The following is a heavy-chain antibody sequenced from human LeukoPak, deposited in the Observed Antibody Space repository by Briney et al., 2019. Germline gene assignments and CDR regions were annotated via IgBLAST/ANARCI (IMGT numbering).Heavy chain of an antibody. Sequence: GGSLRLSCGASGFTFSSYGMNWVRQAPGKGLEWVSYISSSGSTIYYADSVKGRFTISRDNAKNSLYLQMNSLRAEDTAVYYCARDEYSYFDYWGQGTLVTVSS. CDR1: GFTFSSYG. D-gene: IGHD6-6*01. V-gene: IGHV3-48*03. CDR2: ISSSGSTI. J-gene: IGHJ4*02. CDR3: ARDEYSYFDY.